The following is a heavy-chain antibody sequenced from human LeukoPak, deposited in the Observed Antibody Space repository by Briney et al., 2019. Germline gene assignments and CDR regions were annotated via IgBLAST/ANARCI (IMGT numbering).Heavy chain of an antibody. CDR1: GLSLSDYG. V-gene: IGHV3-69-1*01. CDR3: ARARGAILDY. Sequence: GGSLRLSCSASGLSLSDYGMSWVRQAPGKGLEWVSYITMNSVRIYADSVKGRFTISRDNSKNTLYLQMNGLRAEDTAVYYCARARGAILDYWGQGTLVTVSS. J-gene: IGHJ4*02. CDR2: ITMNSVR. D-gene: IGHD3-10*01.